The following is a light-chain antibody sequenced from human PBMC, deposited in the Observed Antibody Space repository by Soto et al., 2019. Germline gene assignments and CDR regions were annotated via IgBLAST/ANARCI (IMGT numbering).Light chain of an antibody. Sequence: EPVMTQSPATLSVSPGERATLSCRASQSVSNNLAWYQQKSCHPPRLLIYGTSTRSTGIPARLSGSGSVTEFTLNISILQSEDFSVYYYQQYNNWPSTFGGGTSVESK. CDR1: QSVSNN. J-gene: IGKJ4*01. CDR2: GTS. V-gene: IGKV3-15*01. CDR3: QQYNNWPST.